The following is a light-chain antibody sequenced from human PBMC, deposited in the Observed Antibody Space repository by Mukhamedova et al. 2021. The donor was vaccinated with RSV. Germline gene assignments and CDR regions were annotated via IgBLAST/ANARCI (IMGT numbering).Light chain of an antibody. CDR2: AAS. Sequence: GKPPKFLIFAASSLQSGVPSRFSGSGSGTDFTLTISSLQPEDFATYYYQQSYTTSYTFGQGTKLEIK. V-gene: IGKV1-39*01. CDR3: QQSYTTSYT. J-gene: IGKJ2*01.